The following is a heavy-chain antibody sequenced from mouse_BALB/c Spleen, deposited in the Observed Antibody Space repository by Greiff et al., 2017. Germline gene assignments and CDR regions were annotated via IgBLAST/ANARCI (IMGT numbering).Heavy chain of an antibody. CDR3: AIIYYYAMDY. Sequence: EVQLVESGGGLVKPGGSLKLSCAASGFTFSSYAMSWVRQSPEKRLEWVAEISSGGSYTYYPDTVTGRFTISRDNAKNTLYLEMSSLRSEDTAMYYCAIIYYYAMDYWGQGTSVTVSS. CDR2: ISSGGSYT. D-gene: IGHD1-1*01. J-gene: IGHJ4*01. CDR1: GFTFSSYA. V-gene: IGHV5-9-4*01.